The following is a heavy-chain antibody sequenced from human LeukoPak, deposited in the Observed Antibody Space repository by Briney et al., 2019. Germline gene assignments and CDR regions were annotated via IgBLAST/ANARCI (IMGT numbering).Heavy chain of an antibody. J-gene: IGHJ6*02. Sequence: SVKVSCKASGGTFSSYAISWVRQAPGQGLEWMGRIIPILGIANYAQKFQGRVTITADKSTSTAYMELSSLRSEDTAVYYCARAGAVVTANPYGMDVWGQGTTVTVSS. V-gene: IGHV1-69*04. CDR2: IIPILGIA. CDR3: ARAGAVVTANPYGMDV. CDR1: GGTFSSYA. D-gene: IGHD2-21*02.